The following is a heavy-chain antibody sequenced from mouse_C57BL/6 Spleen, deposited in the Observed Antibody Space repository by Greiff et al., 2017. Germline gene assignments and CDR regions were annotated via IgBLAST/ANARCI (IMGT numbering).Heavy chain of an antibody. CDR2: IWSGGST. Sequence: QVQLKESGPGLVQPSQSLSITCTVSGFSLTSYGVHWVRQSPGKGLEWLGVIWSGGSTDYNAAFISRLSISKDNSKSQVFFKMNSLQADDTAIYYCARDPNYYGSSDPYFDVWGTGTTVTVSS. D-gene: IGHD1-1*01. V-gene: IGHV2-2*01. CDR1: GFSLTSYG. J-gene: IGHJ1*03. CDR3: ARDPNYYGSSDPYFDV.